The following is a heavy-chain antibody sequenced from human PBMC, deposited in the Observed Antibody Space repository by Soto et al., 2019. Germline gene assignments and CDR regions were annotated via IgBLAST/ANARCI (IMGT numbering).Heavy chain of an antibody. D-gene: IGHD3-16*01. CDR1: GFTFSSFA. Sequence: QVQLVESGGGVVQPGRSLRLSCAASGFTFSSFAMHWVRQAPGKGLEWVALIWYDGSNQYYADSVKGRFTISRDNSRSTLYLQMNSLGADDTAVYFCAREVAYRDYPWGIDYWGQGNLVTVSS. J-gene: IGHJ4*02. V-gene: IGHV3-33*01. CDR2: IWYDGSNQ. CDR3: AREVAYRDYPWGIDY.